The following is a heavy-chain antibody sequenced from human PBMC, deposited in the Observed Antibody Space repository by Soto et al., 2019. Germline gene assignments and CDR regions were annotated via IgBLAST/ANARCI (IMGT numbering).Heavy chain of an antibody. CDR1: GYTFTSYG. CDR2: ISAYNGNT. V-gene: IGHV1-18*01. CDR3: ARDQYCSGSSCYFDY. Sequence: ASVKVSCKASGYTFTSYGISWVRQAPGQGLEWMGWISAYNGNTNYAQKLQGRVTMTTDTSTSTAYMELRSLRSDDTAVYYCARDQYCSGSSCYFDYWGQGTLVTVSS. D-gene: IGHD2-15*01. J-gene: IGHJ4*02.